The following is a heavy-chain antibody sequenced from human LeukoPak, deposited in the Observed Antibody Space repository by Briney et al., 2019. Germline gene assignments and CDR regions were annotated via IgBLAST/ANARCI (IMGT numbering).Heavy chain of an antibody. D-gene: IGHD2-15*01. J-gene: IGHJ4*02. Sequence: SVKVSCKASGGTFSSYAISWVRQAPGQGLEWMGGIIPIFGTANYAQKFQGRVTITADESTSTAYMELSSLRSEDTAVYYCASSDTLGYCSGGSCYAYYFDYWGQGTLVTVSS. CDR1: GGTFSSYA. V-gene: IGHV1-69*13. CDR3: ASSDTLGYCSGGSCYAYYFDY. CDR2: IIPIFGTA.